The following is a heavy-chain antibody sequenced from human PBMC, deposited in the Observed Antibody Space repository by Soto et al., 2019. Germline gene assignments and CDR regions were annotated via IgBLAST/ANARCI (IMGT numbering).Heavy chain of an antibody. CDR3: AREGGNRYYYYGMDV. CDR2: TYYRSKWYN. Sequence: PSRTLSLTCAISGDSVSSDSAAWNCIRESPSRGLEWLGRTYYRSKWYNDYAVSVKSRISINPDTSKNQFSLQLNTVTPEDTAVYYCAREGGNRYYYYGMDVWGQGTTVTVSS. J-gene: IGHJ6*02. V-gene: IGHV6-1*01. D-gene: IGHD1-26*01. CDR1: GDSVSSDSAA.